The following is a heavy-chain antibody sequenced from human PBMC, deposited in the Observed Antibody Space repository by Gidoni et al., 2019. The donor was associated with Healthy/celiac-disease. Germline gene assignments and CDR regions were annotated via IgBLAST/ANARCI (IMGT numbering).Heavy chain of an antibody. D-gene: IGHD3-22*01. V-gene: IGHV3-23*01. J-gene: IGHJ5*02. CDR2: ISGSGGST. CDR1: GLPFSSYA. Sequence: EVQLLESGGGLVQPGGSLRLSCAASGLPFSSYAMSWVRQAPGKGLEWVSAISGSGGSTYYADSVKGRFTISRDNSKNTLYLQMNSLRAEDTAVYYCAKPFRTMIVVDHFDPWGQGTLVTVSS. CDR3: AKPFRTMIVVDHFDP.